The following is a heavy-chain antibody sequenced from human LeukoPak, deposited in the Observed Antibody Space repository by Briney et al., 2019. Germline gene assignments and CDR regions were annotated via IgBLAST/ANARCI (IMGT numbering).Heavy chain of an antibody. CDR2: ISSSSSTI. CDR1: GFTFSSYS. V-gene: IGHV3-48*04. D-gene: IGHD6-19*01. Sequence: GGSLRLSCAASGFTFSSYSMNWVRQAPGKGLEWVSYISSSSSTIYYADDVKGRFTISRDNAKNSLYLQMNSLRAEDTAVYYCARGLALDYWGQGTLVTVSS. J-gene: IGHJ4*02. CDR3: ARGLALDY.